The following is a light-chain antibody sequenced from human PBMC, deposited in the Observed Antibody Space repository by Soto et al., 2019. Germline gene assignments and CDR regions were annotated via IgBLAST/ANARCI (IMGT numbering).Light chain of an antibody. J-gene: IGKJ3*01. CDR3: QQYDASPLT. Sequence: IVLTQSPGTLSLSPGERATLSCRASQSVTTQLAWYQQKPGQAPRLIIHGASSRATGVPDRITGSGSGTDFTLSISRLEPEDFAVYYCQQYDASPLTFGPGTKVDVK. CDR1: QSVTTQ. V-gene: IGKV3-20*01. CDR2: GAS.